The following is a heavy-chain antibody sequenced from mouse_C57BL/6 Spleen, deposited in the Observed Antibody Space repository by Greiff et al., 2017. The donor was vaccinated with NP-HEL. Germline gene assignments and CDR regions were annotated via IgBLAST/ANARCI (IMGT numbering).Heavy chain of an antibody. CDR1: GFNIKDYY. CDR2: IDPEDGET. Sequence: EVQLPQSGAELVKPGASVKLSCTASGFNIKDYYMPWVKQRTEQGLEWIGRIDPEDGETKYAPKFQGKATITADTSSNTAYLQLSSLTSEDTAVYYCAYYEFYAMDYWGQGTSVTVSS. D-gene: IGHD2-4*01. J-gene: IGHJ4*01. CDR3: AYYEFYAMDY. V-gene: IGHV14-2*01.